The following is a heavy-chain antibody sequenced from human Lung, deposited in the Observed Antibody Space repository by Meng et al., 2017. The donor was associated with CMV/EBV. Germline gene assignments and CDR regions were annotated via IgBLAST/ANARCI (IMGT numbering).Heavy chain of an antibody. Sequence: ESLKISCAASGFTFSSYSLNWVRQAPGKGLEWVSSISSSSSYIYYADSVKGRFTISRDNAKNSLYLQLNSLRADDTAVYYCARAPEGDGYNIDYWGQVTLVTVSS. V-gene: IGHV3-21*01. D-gene: IGHD5-24*01. J-gene: IGHJ4*02. CDR1: GFTFSSYS. CDR2: ISSSSSYI. CDR3: ARAPEGDGYNIDY.